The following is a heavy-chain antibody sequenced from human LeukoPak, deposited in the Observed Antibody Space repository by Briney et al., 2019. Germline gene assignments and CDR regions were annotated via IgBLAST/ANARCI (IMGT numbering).Heavy chain of an antibody. CDR2: IYWNDDK. Sequence: SGPTLVKPTQTLTLTCTFSGLSLSTSGVGVGWIRQPPGKALEWLALIYWNDDKLYSPSLKSSLTITKDPSKNHVVLTTTNMDPVDTATYYCAREGGRYYFDYWGQGTLVTVSS. CDR1: GLSLSTSGVG. CDR3: AREGGRYYFDY. J-gene: IGHJ4*02. V-gene: IGHV2-5*01.